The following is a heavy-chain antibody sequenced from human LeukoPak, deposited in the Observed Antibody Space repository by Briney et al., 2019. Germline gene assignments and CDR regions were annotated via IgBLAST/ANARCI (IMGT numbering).Heavy chain of an antibody. V-gene: IGHV3-23*01. CDR2: IGDSGATT. CDR1: GFTLSSYA. D-gene: IGHD3-10*01. CDR3: ASFHYYGSGAYYLSY. Sequence: GGSLRLSCAASGFTLSSYAMTWVRQAPGKGLEWVSDIGDSGATTYYADSVKGRFTISRDNSKDTLYLQMSSLRAEDTAVYFCASFHYYGSGAYYLSYWGQGTLVTVSS. J-gene: IGHJ4*02.